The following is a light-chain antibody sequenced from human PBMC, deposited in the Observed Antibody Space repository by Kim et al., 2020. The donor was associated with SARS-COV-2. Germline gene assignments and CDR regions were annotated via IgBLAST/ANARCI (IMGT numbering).Light chain of an antibody. CDR1: QSVSSY. V-gene: IGKV3-11*01. J-gene: IGKJ4*01. CDR3: QQRSNWPLT. Sequence: WSPGERATLSCRASQSVSSYLAWYQQKPGQAPRLLIYDASNRATGIPARFSGRGSGTDFTLTISSLEPEDFAVYYCQQRSNWPLTFGGGTKVDIK. CDR2: DAS.